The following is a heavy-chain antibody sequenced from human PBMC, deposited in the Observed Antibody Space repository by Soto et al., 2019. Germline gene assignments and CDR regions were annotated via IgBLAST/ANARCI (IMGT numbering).Heavy chain of an antibody. CDR1: GYTFTSYA. Sequence: ASVKVSCKASGYTFTSYAMHWVRQAPGQRLEWMGWINAGNGNTKYSQKFQGRVTITRDTSASTAYMELSSLRSEDTAVYYCARDPLFLEWLLQPNWFDPWGQGTLVTVS. CDR2: INAGNGNT. D-gene: IGHD3-3*01. V-gene: IGHV1-3*01. CDR3: ARDPLFLEWLLQPNWFDP. J-gene: IGHJ5*02.